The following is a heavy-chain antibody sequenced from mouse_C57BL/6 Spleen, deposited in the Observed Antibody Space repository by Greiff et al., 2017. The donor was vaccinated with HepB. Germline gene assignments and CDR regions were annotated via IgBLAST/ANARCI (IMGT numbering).Heavy chain of an antibody. Sequence: VQLQQSGPELVKPGASVKISCKASGYTFTDYYMNWVKQSHGKSLEWIGDINPNNGGTSYNQKFKGKATLTVDKSSSTAYMELRSLTSEDSAVYYCARATGSYAMDYWGQVTSVTVSS. V-gene: IGHV1-26*01. CDR3: ARATGSYAMDY. CDR1: GYTFTDYY. CDR2: INPNNGGT. D-gene: IGHD4-1*02. J-gene: IGHJ4*01.